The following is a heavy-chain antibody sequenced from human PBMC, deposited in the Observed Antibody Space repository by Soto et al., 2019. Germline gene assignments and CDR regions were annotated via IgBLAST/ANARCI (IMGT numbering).Heavy chain of an antibody. J-gene: IGHJ4*02. V-gene: IGHV6-1*01. D-gene: IGHD3-16*01. CDR1: GDSVSGNSAA. CDR3: ARECQYYERSDSYFDY. Sequence: SHTLSLTCAISGDSVSGNSAAWNWIRQSPSRGLEWLGRTYYRSKWYNDYAVSVKSRITVTPDTSKNQFSLHLNSVTPEDTAVYYCARECQYYERSDSYFDYCGQAALVPLSA. CDR2: TYYRSKWYN.